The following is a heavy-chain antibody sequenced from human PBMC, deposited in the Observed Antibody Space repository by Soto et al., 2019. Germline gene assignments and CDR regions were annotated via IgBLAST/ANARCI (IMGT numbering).Heavy chain of an antibody. CDR1: GYTFTSYD. V-gene: IGHV1-8*01. Sequence: QVQLVQSGAEVKKPGASVKVSCKASGYTFTSYDINWVRQATGQGLEWMGWMNPNSGNTGYAQKFQGRVTMTMNTSRSTAYMELSSLRSEDTAVYYCARERSAAGTGWFDPWGQGTLVTVSS. CDR3: ARERSAAGTGWFDP. D-gene: IGHD6-13*01. CDR2: MNPNSGNT. J-gene: IGHJ5*02.